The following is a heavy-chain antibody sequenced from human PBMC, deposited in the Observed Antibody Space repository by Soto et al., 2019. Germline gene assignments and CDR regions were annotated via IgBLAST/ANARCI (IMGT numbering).Heavy chain of an antibody. CDR3: ARGVGYSSSWTYYYYGMDV. Sequence: GGSLRLSCAASGFTFSSYAMSWVRQAPGKGLEWVSAISGSGGIPYYADSVKGRFTISRDNSKNRLYLQMNSLRAEDTAVYYCARGVGYSSSWTYYYYGMDVWGQGTTVTVSS. J-gene: IGHJ6*02. CDR1: GFTFSSYA. CDR2: ISGSGGIP. V-gene: IGHV3-23*01. D-gene: IGHD6-13*01.